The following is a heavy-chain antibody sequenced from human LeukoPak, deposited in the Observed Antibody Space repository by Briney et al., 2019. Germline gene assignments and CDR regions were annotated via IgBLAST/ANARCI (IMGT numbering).Heavy chain of an antibody. CDR2: IYYSGST. J-gene: IGHJ4*02. CDR3: ARTSYSSRAFDY. D-gene: IGHD6-13*01. V-gene: IGHV4-31*03. Sequence: KPSQTLSLTCTVSGGPISSGGYYRSWIRQHPEKGLEWIGYIYYSGSTYYNPSLKSRVTISVDTSKNQFSLKLSSVTAADTAVYYCARTSYSSRAFDYWGQGTLVTVSS. CDR1: GGPISSGGYY.